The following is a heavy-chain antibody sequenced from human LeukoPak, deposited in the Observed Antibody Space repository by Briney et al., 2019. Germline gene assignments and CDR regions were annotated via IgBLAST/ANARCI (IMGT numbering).Heavy chain of an antibody. D-gene: IGHD3-22*01. Sequence: GGSLRLSCAASGFTVSSNYMSWVRQAPGKGLEWVSVIYSGGSTYYADSVKGRFTISRDNSKNTLYLQMNSLRAEDKAVYYCARLDMDYYDSSGYGFDYWGQGTLVTVSS. CDR2: IYSGGST. CDR1: GFTVSSNY. V-gene: IGHV3-53*01. J-gene: IGHJ4*02. CDR3: ARLDMDYYDSSGYGFDY.